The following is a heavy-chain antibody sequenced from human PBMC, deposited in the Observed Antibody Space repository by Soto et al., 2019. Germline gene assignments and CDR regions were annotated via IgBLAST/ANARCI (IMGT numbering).Heavy chain of an antibody. D-gene: IGHD2-15*01. J-gene: IGHJ6*02. Sequence: PSETLSLTCTVSGGSISSYYWSWIRQPPGKGLEWIGYIYYSGSTNYNPSLKSRVTISVDTSKNQFSLKLSSVTAADKAVYYCARVKSAALYCSGGSSYSGYYYYYGMDVWGQGTTVTVSS. CDR3: ARVKSAALYCSGGSSYSGYYYYYGMDV. V-gene: IGHV4-59*12. CDR1: GGSISSYY. CDR2: IYYSGST.